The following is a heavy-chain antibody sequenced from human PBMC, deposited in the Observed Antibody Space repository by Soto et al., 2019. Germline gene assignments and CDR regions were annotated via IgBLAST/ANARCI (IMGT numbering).Heavy chain of an antibody. D-gene: IGHD3-10*01. V-gene: IGHV1-3*01. Sequence: QVHLVQSGAEVKKPGASVNVSCKASGYNFNKNPIHWLRQVPGQRPEWLGWINPATGNTQYSKHFQGRVSITRDTSATSAYMELSSLTSGDTAVYYCARGGIPHCDYWGQGTLVTVS. J-gene: IGHJ4*02. CDR2: INPATGNT. CDR1: GYNFNKNP. CDR3: ARGGIPHCDY.